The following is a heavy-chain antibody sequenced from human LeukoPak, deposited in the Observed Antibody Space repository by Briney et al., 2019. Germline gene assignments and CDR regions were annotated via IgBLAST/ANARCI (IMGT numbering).Heavy chain of an antibody. Sequence: GASVKVSCKASRGTFSSYAISWVRQAPGQGLEWMGRIIPIFGTANYAQKFQGRVTITTDESTSTAYMELSSLRSEDTALYYCAREDTAMVGSYWVQGTLVTVSS. J-gene: IGHJ4*02. CDR2: IIPIFGTA. CDR1: RGTFSSYA. CDR3: AREDTAMVGSY. V-gene: IGHV1-69*05. D-gene: IGHD5-18*01.